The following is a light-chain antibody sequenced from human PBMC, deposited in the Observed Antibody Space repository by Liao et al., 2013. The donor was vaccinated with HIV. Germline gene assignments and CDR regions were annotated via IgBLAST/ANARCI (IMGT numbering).Light chain of an antibody. V-gene: IGLV3-25*03. CDR3: QSADSSGTYGV. Sequence: SYXLTQPPSVSVSPGQTARITCSGDALPKQYAYWYQQKPGQAPVLVIYKDSERPSGIPERFSGSSSGTTVTLTISGVQAEDEADYYCQSADSSGTYGVFGGGTKLTVL. CDR1: ALPKQY. CDR2: KDS. J-gene: IGLJ3*02.